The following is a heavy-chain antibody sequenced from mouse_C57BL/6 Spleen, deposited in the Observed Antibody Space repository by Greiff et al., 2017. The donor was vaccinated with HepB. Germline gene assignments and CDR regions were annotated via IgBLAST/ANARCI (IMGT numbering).Heavy chain of an antibody. CDR2: ISSGSSTI. D-gene: IGHD1-2*01. V-gene: IGHV5-17*01. Sequence: EVMLVESGGGLVKPGGSLKLSCAASGFTFSDYGMHWVRQAPEKGLEWVAYISSGSSTIYYADTVKGRFTISRDNAKNTLFLQMTSLRSEDTAMYYCARKITTAYYYAMDYWGQGTSVTVSS. CDR3: ARKITTAYYYAMDY. CDR1: GFTFSDYG. J-gene: IGHJ4*01.